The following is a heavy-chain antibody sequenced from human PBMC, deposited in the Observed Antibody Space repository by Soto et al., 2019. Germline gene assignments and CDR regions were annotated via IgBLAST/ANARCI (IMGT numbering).Heavy chain of an antibody. J-gene: IGHJ4*02. CDR2: ISSSSSYI. D-gene: IGHD5-12*01. CDR3: ARGSSGDGYKNDF. V-gene: IGHV3-21*01. CDR1: GFTFSSYS. Sequence: GGSLRLSCAASGFTFSSYSMNWVRQAPGKGLEWVSSISSSSSYIYYADSVKGRFTISRDNAKNSLYLQMNSLRAEDTTVYNCARGSSGDGYKNDFWGQGTLVTVSS.